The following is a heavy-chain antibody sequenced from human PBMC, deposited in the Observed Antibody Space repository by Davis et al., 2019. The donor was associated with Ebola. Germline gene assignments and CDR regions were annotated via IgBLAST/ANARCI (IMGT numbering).Heavy chain of an antibody. CDR1: GYTFTSYG. V-gene: IGHV1-69*04. CDR2: IIPILGIA. D-gene: IGHD4-17*01. Sequence: SVKVSCKASGYTFTSYGISWVRQAPGQGLEWMGRIIPILGIANYAQKFQGRVTITADESTSTAYMELSSLRSEDTAVYYCARDLGTVTTRGDYWGQGTLVTVSS. CDR3: ARDLGTVTTRGDY. J-gene: IGHJ4*02.